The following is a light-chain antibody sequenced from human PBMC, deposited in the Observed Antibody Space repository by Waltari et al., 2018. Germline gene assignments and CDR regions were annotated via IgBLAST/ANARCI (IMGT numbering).Light chain of an antibody. V-gene: IGKV3-11*01. CDR2: DAS. J-gene: IGKJ4*01. CDR1: QSVNNY. Sequence: EVVSTQPPATLSFSPGGRATLSCRASQSVNNYLNWYQQKPGQAPRLLIYDASNRATGVPTRFSGSGSGTDFTLTISSLEPEDFAVYYCQHRASWPLTFGGGTKVEIK. CDR3: QHRASWPLT.